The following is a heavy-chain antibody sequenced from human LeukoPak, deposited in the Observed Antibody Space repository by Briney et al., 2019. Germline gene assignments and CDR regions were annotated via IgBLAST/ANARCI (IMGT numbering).Heavy chain of an antibody. CDR3: ARDPHYYSMYYFDF. Sequence: ASVKVSCKASGYTFTDYYVHWVRQAPGQGLEWMGWINPDSGGTNYAQKFQGRVTMARDTSISTAYMELSRLRSDDTAVYYCARDPHYYSMYYFDFWGQGTLVTVSS. J-gene: IGHJ4*02. D-gene: IGHD3-10*01. V-gene: IGHV1-2*02. CDR1: GYTFTDYY. CDR2: INPDSGGT.